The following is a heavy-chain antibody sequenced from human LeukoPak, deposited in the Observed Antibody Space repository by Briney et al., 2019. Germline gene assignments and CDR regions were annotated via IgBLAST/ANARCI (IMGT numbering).Heavy chain of an antibody. J-gene: IGHJ4*02. D-gene: IGHD4-23*01. CDR1: GGTFSSYA. V-gene: IGHV1-69*13. CDR2: IIPIFGTA. CDR3: ARDDYGGNTHFDY. Sequence: SVKVSCKASGGTFSSYAISWVRQAPGQGLEWMGGIIPIFGTANYAQKFQGRVTITADESTSTAYMGLSSLRSEDTAVYYCARDDYGGNTHFDYWGQGTLVTVSS.